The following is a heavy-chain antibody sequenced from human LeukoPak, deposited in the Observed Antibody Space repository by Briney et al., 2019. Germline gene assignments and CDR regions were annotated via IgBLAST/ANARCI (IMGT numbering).Heavy chain of an antibody. CDR3: VRDFGYYYGSGSYQPLDY. D-gene: IGHD3-10*01. CDR2: INAGNGNT. V-gene: IGHV1-3*01. Sequence: GASVKVSCKASGYTFTSYAMHWVRQAPGQRLEWMGWINAGNGNTKYSQKFQGRVTITRDTSASTAYMELSSLRSEDTAVYYCVRDFGYYYGSGSYQPLDYWGQGTLVTVSS. CDR1: GYTFTSYA. J-gene: IGHJ4*02.